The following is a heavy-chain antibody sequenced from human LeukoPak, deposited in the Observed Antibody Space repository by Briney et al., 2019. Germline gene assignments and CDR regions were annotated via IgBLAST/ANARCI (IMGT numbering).Heavy chain of an antibody. J-gene: IGHJ4*02. CDR1: GFTFNSYA. CDR2: ISGSGGST. Sequence: PGGSLRLSCAASGFTFNSYAMSWVRQAPGKGLEWVSAISGSGGSTYYADSVKGRFTISRDNSKNTLYLQMNSLRAEDTAVYYRAKDGDGYNSHFDYWGQGTLVTVSS. CDR3: AKDGDGYNSHFDY. V-gene: IGHV3-23*01. D-gene: IGHD5-24*01.